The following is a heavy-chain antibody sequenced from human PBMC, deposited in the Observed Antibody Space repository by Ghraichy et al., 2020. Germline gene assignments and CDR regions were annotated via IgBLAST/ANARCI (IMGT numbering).Heavy chain of an antibody. J-gene: IGHJ2*01. Sequence: VKVSCKASGYTFTSYDINWVRQATGQGLEWMGWMNPNSGNTGYAQKFQGRVTMTRNTSISTAYMELSSLRSEDTAVYYCARGPNPKQQLSHWYFDLWGRGTLVTVSS. V-gene: IGHV1-8*01. D-gene: IGHD6-13*01. CDR2: MNPNSGNT. CDR1: GYTFTSYD. CDR3: ARGPNPKQQLSHWYFDL.